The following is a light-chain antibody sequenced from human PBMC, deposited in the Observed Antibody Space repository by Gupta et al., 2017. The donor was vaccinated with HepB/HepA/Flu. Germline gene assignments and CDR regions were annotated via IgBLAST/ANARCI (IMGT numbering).Light chain of an antibody. CDR2: GAS. CDR3: QQEGSSPRT. J-gene: IGKJ1*01. CDR1: QSVYSSTY. Sequence: EIVLTQSPGTLSLSPGERATLSCRASQSVYSSTYLAWYQQKPGQAPRLLIYGASSRATGIPDRFSGSGSGTDFTLTISRVEPEDFAVYYCQQEGSSPRTFGQGTKVEIK. V-gene: IGKV3-20*01.